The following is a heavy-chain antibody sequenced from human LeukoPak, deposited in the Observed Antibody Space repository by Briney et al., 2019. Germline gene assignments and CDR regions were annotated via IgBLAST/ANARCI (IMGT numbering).Heavy chain of an antibody. Sequence: GGSLRLSCAASGFTFSSYSMNWVRQAPGKGLEWVSYISSSGSAIYYADSVKGRFTISRDNAKNSLYLQMNSLRAEDTAVYYCAGGTSGYDYWGQGTLVTVSS. V-gene: IGHV3-48*01. D-gene: IGHD3-16*01. CDR1: GFTFSSYS. J-gene: IGHJ4*02. CDR2: ISSSGSAI. CDR3: AGGTSGYDY.